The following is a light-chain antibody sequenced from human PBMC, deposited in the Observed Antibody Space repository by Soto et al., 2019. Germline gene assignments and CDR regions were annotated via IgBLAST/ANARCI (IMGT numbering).Light chain of an antibody. Sequence: DIQMTQSPSTLSASVGDRIAITCRASQSISGWLAWYQQKPGKAPKLLIYDVSSLESGVPSRFSGTVSGTEFNLIIGSLQPDDFATYYCQQYNSYPWTFGQGTKVEIK. CDR2: DVS. J-gene: IGKJ1*01. CDR3: QQYNSYPWT. V-gene: IGKV1-5*01. CDR1: QSISGW.